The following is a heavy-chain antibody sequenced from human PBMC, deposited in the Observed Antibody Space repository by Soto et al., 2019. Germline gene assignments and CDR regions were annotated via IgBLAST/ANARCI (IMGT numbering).Heavy chain of an antibody. CDR2: IIPIFGTA. CDR3: ARVNRPYNWFDP. Sequence: ASVKVSCKASGGTFSSYAISWVRQAPGQELEWMGGIIPIFGTANYAQKFQGRVTITADESTSTAYMELSSLRSEDTAVYYCARVNRPYNWFDPWGQGTLVTVSS. CDR1: GGTFSSYA. J-gene: IGHJ5*02. V-gene: IGHV1-69*13.